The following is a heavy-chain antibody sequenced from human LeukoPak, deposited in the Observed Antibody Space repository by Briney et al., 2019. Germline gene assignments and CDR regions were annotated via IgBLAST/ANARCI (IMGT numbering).Heavy chain of an antibody. CDR2: ISGYNGNR. CDR1: GYTFTGYY. Sequence: ASVKVSCKASGYTFTGYYMHWVRQAPGQGLEWMGWISGYNGNRVYAQQFQGRVTMTTDTSTNTVYMDLRSLRSDDTAEYYCARSYYDSSGHLDYWGQGTLVTVSS. D-gene: IGHD3-22*01. V-gene: IGHV1-18*04. CDR3: ARSYYDSSGHLDY. J-gene: IGHJ4*02.